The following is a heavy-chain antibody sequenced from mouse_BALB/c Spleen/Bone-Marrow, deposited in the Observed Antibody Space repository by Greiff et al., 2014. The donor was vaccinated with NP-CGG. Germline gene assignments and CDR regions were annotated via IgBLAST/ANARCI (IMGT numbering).Heavy chain of an antibody. D-gene: IGHD1-1*02. J-gene: IGHJ4*01. Sequence: EVQGVESGGGLVKPGGSLKLSCAASGFTFGDYYMYWVRQTPEKRLEWVATISDGGSYTYYPDSVKGRFTISRDNAKNNLYLQMSSLKSEDTAMYYCARSGERYGAMDYWGQGTSVTVFS. CDR1: GFTFGDYY. V-gene: IGHV5-4*02. CDR3: ARSGERYGAMDY. CDR2: ISDGGSYT.